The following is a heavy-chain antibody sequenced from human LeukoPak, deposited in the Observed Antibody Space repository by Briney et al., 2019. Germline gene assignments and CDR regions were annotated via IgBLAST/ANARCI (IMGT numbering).Heavy chain of an antibody. CDR1: GFTFSSYE. D-gene: IGHD3-10*01. Sequence: GGSLRLSCAASGFTFSSYEMNWVRQAPGRGLEWVSYIRTTGSTISYADSVKGRFTISRDNAKNSLYLQMNSLRAEDTAVYYCTRDQGISFDYWGQGTLVTVSS. CDR3: TRDQGISFDY. V-gene: IGHV3-48*03. CDR2: IRTTGSTI. J-gene: IGHJ4*02.